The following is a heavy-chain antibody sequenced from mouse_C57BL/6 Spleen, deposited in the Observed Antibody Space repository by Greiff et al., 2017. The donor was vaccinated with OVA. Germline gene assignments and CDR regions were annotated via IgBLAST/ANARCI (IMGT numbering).Heavy chain of an antibody. J-gene: IGHJ4*01. CDR1: GYTFTSYW. CDR3: ARWVTTVVATRDY. V-gene: IGHV1-61*01. CDR2: IYTSDSET. D-gene: IGHD1-1*01. Sequence: VQLQQPGAELVRPGSSVKLSCKASGYTFTSYWMDWVKQRPGQGLEWIGNIYTSDSETHYNQKFKDKATLTVDKSSSTAYMQLSSLTSEDSAVYYCARWVTTVVATRDYWGQGTSVTVSS.